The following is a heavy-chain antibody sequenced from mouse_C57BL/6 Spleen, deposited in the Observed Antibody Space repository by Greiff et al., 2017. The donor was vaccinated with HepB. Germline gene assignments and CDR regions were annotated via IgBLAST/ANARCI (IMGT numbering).Heavy chain of an antibody. CDR2: IDPSDSET. V-gene: IGHV1-52*01. CDR3: AREDTTVVAKDAMDY. J-gene: IGHJ4*01. Sequence: QVQLQQPGAELVRPGSSVKLSCKASGYTFTSYWMHWVKQRPIQGLEWIGNIDPSDSETHYNQKFKDKATLTVDKSSSTAYMQLSSLTSEDSAVYYCAREDTTVVAKDAMDYWGQGTSVTVSS. CDR1: GYTFTSYW. D-gene: IGHD1-1*01.